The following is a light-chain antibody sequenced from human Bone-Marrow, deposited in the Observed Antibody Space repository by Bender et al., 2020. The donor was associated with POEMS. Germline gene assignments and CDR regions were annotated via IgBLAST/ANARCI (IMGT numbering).Light chain of an antibody. J-gene: IGLJ1*01. CDR2: GNN. V-gene: IGLV1-50*01. CDR1: GSNIGTGYD. CDR3: ATWDDSLNGFV. Sequence: QSVLTQPPSVSGAPGQRVTISCTGGGSNIGTGYDVQWYQHLPGAAPKLLIFGNNNRPSGVPDRFSGSKSGTSASLAISGLQSEDEADYYCATWDDSLNGFVFGTGTKVTVL.